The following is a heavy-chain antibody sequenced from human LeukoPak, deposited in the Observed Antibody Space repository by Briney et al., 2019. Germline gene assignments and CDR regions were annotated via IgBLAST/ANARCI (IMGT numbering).Heavy chain of an antibody. J-gene: IGHJ6*03. CDR2: MNPNSGNT. V-gene: IGHV1-8*01. Sequence: ASVKVSCKASGYTFTSYDINWVRQATGQGLEWMGWMNPNSGNTGYAQKFQGRVTITRNTSISTAYMELSSLRSEDTAVYYCARGSSIAAPRDYYYYMDVWGKGTTVTVSS. D-gene: IGHD6-6*01. CDR1: GYTFTSYD. CDR3: ARGSSIAAPRDYYYYMDV.